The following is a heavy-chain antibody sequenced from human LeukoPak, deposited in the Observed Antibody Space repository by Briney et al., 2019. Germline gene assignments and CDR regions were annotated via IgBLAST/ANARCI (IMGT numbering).Heavy chain of an antibody. CDR1: GGSISSYY. J-gene: IGHJ4*02. CDR3: ARHEGYFDY. V-gene: IGHV4-59*08. Sequence: SETLSLTCTVSGGSISSYYWSWIRQPPGKGLEWIGYIYYSGSTNYNPSLKSRVTISVDTSKNQFSLKLSSATAADTAVYYCARHEGYFDYWGQGTLVTVFS. CDR2: IYYSGST.